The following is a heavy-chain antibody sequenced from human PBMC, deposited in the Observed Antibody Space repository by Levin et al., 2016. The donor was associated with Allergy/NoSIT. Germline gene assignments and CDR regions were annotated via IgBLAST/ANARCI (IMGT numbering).Heavy chain of an antibody. V-gene: IGHV1-18*01. CDR2: ISPYDDNT. CDR3: ARTRGSYGGDYFDP. J-gene: IGHJ5*02. CDR1: GFSFIEYG. D-gene: IGHD1-26*01. Sequence: ASVKVSCKTSGFSFIEYGIAWVRQTPGQGLEWMGWISPYDDNTKYAQSLQGRVTMTTDKSTATAYMELRNLRSDDTAFYFCARTRGSYGGDYFDPWGQGTRVTVSS.